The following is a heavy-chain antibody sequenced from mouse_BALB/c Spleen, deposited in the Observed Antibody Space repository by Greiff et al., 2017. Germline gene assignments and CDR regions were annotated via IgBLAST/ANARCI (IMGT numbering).Heavy chain of an antibody. D-gene: IGHD1-1*01. CDR3: TRSPFHYYGSSYDWYFDV. J-gene: IGHJ1*01. Sequence: EVMLVESGTVLARPGASVKMSCKASGYTFTSYWMHWVKQRPGQGLEWIGAIYPGNSDTSYNQKFKGKAKLTAVTSTSTAYMELSSLTNEDSAVYYCTRSPFHYYGSSYDWYFDVWGAGTTVTVSS. CDR2: IYPGNSDT. V-gene: IGHV1-5*01. CDR1: GYTFTSYW.